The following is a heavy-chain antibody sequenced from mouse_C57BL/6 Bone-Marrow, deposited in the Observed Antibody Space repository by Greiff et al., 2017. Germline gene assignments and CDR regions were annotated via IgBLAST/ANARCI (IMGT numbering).Heavy chain of an antibody. CDR2: IDPADSYT. J-gene: IGHJ4*01. CDR1: GYTFTSYW. CDR3: ALGYDEAMDY. D-gene: IGHD2-2*01. Sequence: VQLQQPGAELVMPGASVKLSCKASGYTFTSYWMHWVKQRPGQGLEWIGEIDPADSYTNYNQKFKGKSTLTVDKSSSTAYMQLSSLTSEDSAVYYCALGYDEAMDYWGQGTSVTVSS. V-gene: IGHV1-69*01.